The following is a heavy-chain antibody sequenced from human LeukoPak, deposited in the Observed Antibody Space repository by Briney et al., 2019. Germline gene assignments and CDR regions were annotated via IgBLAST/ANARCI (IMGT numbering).Heavy chain of an antibody. V-gene: IGHV3-74*01. CDR2: INSDGSST. CDR3: ARDTGGSLGDY. CDR1: GFTFSSYW. Sequence: GGSLRLSCAASGFTFSSYWMHWVRQAPGKGLVWVSRINSDGSSTSYADSVKGRFTISRDNAKSTLYLQMNSLRAEDTAVHYCARDTGGSLGDYWGQGTLVTVSS. D-gene: IGHD3-16*01. J-gene: IGHJ4*02.